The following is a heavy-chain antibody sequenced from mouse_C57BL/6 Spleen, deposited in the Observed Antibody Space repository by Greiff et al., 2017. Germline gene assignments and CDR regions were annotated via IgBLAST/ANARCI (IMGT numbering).Heavy chain of an antibody. J-gene: IGHJ1*03. V-gene: IGHV14-1*01. D-gene: IGHD1-1*01. Sequence: VQLQQSGAELVRPGASVKLSCTASGFNIKDYYMHWVKQRPEQGLEWIGRIDPEDGDTEYAPKFQGKATMTADPSSNTAYLQLSSLTSEDTAVYYCTKYYGSSYWYFGVWGTGTTVAVSS. CDR1: GFNIKDYY. CDR2: IDPEDGDT. CDR3: TKYYGSSYWYFGV.